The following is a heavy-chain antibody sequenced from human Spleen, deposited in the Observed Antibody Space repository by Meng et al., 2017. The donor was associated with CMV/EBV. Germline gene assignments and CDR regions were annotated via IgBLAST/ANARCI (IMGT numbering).Heavy chain of an antibody. J-gene: IGHJ4*02. D-gene: IGHD2-2*01. CDR2: TIPSLTTP. Sequence: GGTCRSYAIGWVRQATGQGREWMGETIPSLTTPSYAQKSQARGTTTTDESASTVYKYLSSLRSEERAIYYCARGMDCVSISWYCDQWGQGTLVTVSS. CDR3: ARGMDCVSISWYCDQ. CDR1: GGTCRSYA. V-gene: IGHV1-69*05.